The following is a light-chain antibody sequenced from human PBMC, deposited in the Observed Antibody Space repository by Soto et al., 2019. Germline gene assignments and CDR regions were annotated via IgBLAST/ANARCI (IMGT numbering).Light chain of an antibody. CDR2: DAS. CDR1: QSGSSSY. Sequence: EIVLTQSPGTLSLSPGEGATLSCRASQSGSSSYLAWYQQKPGQTPRILIYDASSRATGIPDTFSGSVSGTDFTLTISRLEPEDFAVYYCQQYSNSLYTFGQGTKLEIK. J-gene: IGKJ2*01. V-gene: IGKV3-20*01. CDR3: QQYSNSLYT.